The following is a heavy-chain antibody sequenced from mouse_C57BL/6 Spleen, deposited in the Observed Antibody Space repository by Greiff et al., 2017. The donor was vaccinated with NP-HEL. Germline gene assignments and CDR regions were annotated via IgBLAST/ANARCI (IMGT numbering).Heavy chain of an antibody. V-gene: IGHV1-54*01. Sequence: VQLQQSGAELVRPGTSVKVSCKASGYAFTNYLIEWVKQRPGQGLEWIGVINPGSGGTNYNEKFKGKATLTADKSSSTAYMQLSSLTSEDSAVYFCARASITTVVAGGFDYWGQGTTLTVSS. J-gene: IGHJ2*01. D-gene: IGHD1-1*01. CDR3: ARASITTVVAGGFDY. CDR1: GYAFTNYL. CDR2: INPGSGGT.